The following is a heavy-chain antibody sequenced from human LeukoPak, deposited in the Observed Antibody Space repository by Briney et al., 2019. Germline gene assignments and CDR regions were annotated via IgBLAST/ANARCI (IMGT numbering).Heavy chain of an antibody. Sequence: GGSLRLSCAACGFTFSWYDMHWVRQAPGEGLEWAAFIRYDGSNKYYADSVKGRFTVSRDNSKNTLYLQMNSLGAEDTAVYYCAKKSTPRYFDWLPDYWGQGTLVTVSS. V-gene: IGHV3-30*02. CDR2: IRYDGSNK. CDR1: GFTFSWYD. J-gene: IGHJ4*02. CDR3: AKKSTPRYFDWLPDY. D-gene: IGHD3-9*01.